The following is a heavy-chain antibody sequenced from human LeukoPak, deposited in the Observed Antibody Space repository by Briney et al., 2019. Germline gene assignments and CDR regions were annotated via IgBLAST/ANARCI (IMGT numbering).Heavy chain of an antibody. Sequence: PGGSLRLSCAASGFTFSSHAMSWVRQAPGKGLEWVSAIRDNGGSTYYADSVKGRFTISRDNSGNTLYLQMNSPRAEDTAVYYCAILPGYSSGWYEVNYWGQGTLVTVSS. J-gene: IGHJ4*02. V-gene: IGHV3-23*01. CDR2: IRDNGGST. D-gene: IGHD6-13*01. CDR3: AILPGYSSGWYEVNY. CDR1: GFTFSSHA.